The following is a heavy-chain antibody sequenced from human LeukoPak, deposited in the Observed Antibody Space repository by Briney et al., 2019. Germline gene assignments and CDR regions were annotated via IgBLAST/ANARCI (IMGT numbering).Heavy chain of an antibody. J-gene: IGHJ4*02. CDR1: GGSISTSNW. Sequence: SETLSLTCAVSGGSISTSNWWTWVRQPPGKGLEWIGCIYYSGSTYYNPSLKSRVTISVDTSKNQFSLKLSSVTAADTAVYYCARRGCTNGVCYYNFDYWGQGTLVTVSS. V-gene: IGHV4-39*01. D-gene: IGHD2-8*01. CDR2: IYYSGST. CDR3: ARRGCTNGVCYYNFDY.